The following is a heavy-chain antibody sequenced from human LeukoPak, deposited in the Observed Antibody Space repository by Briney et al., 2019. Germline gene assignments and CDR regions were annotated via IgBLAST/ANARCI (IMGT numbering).Heavy chain of an antibody. CDR3: AKDYCGGDCYSGWYFDL. CDR2: IKQDGSEK. CDR1: GFTFSSYW. V-gene: IGHV3-7*03. Sequence: GGSLRLSCAASGFTFSSYWMSWVRQAPGKGLEWVANIKQDGSEKYYVGSVRGRFTISRDNANNLLDLQTNSLRAEDTALYYCAKDYCGGDCYSGWYFDLWGRGTLVTVSS. J-gene: IGHJ2*01. D-gene: IGHD2-21*02.